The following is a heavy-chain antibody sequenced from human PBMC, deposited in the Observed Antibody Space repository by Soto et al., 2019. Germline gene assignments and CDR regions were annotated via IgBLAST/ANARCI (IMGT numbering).Heavy chain of an antibody. J-gene: IGHJ4*02. Sequence: PSETLSLTCTVSGGSISSSSYYWGWIRQPPGKGLEWIGSIYYSGSTYYNPSLKSRVTISVDTSKNQFSLKLSSVTAADTAVYYCARALYVLRYFDWLLPFDYWGQGTLVTVSS. CDR1: GGSISSSSYY. CDR2: IYYSGST. V-gene: IGHV4-39*01. CDR3: ARALYVLRYFDWLLPFDY. D-gene: IGHD3-9*01.